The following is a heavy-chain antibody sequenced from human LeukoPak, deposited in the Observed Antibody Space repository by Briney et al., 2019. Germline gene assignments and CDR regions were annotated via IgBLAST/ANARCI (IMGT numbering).Heavy chain of an antibody. CDR2: INHSGGT. CDR1: GGSFSGYS. D-gene: IGHD3-10*01. Sequence: SETLSLTCAVYGGSFSGYSWNWIRQPPVKGLEWIGEINHSGGTKYNPSLKSRVTISVDTSKKQISLKLSSVTAADTAVYYCARGVDYYGVWGQGTLVTVSS. J-gene: IGHJ4*02. CDR3: ARGVDYYGV. V-gene: IGHV4-34*01.